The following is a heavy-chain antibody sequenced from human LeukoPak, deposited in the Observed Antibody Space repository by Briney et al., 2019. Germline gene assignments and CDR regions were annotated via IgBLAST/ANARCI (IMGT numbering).Heavy chain of an antibody. Sequence: PGGSLRLSCAASGFTFSSYSMNWVRQAPGKGLEWVSSISSSSSYIYYADSVKGRFTISRDNAKNSLYLQMNSLRAEDTAVYYCARDPADYGDLDFDYWGQGTLVTVSS. CDR3: ARDPADYGDLDFDY. CDR1: GFTFSSYS. D-gene: IGHD4-17*01. CDR2: ISSSSSYI. V-gene: IGHV3-21*01. J-gene: IGHJ4*02.